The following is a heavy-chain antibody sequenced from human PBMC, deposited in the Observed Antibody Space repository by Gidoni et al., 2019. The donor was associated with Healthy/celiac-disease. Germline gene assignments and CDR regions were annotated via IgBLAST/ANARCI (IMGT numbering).Heavy chain of an antibody. CDR3: ARGYSSGWYTIDY. CDR1: GFPVSSYA. CDR2: ISYDGRNK. J-gene: IGHJ4*02. V-gene: IGHV3-30*04. D-gene: IGHD6-19*01. Sequence: VQLVDSGGGVVQPGRSLRLPCAACGFPVSSYAMHWVRQAPGKGLEWVAVISYDGRNKYYADSVKGRFTISRDNSKNTLYLQMNSLRAEDTAVYYCARGYSSGWYTIDYWGQGTLVTVSS.